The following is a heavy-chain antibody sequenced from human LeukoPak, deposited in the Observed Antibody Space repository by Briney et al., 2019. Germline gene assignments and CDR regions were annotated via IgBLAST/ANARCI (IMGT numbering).Heavy chain of an antibody. V-gene: IGHV3-48*03. Sequence: PGGSLRLSCAASGFTFSSYEMNWVRQAPGKGLEWVSYISSSGSTIYYADSVKGRFTISRDNAKNSLYLQMHSLRAEDTAVYYCVELGITMIGGVWGKGTTVTISS. D-gene: IGHD3-10*02. CDR2: ISSSGSTI. CDR1: GFTFSSYE. CDR3: VELGITMIGGV. J-gene: IGHJ6*04.